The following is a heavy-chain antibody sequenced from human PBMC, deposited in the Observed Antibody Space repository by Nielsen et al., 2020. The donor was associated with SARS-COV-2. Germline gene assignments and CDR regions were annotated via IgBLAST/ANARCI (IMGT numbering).Heavy chain of an antibody. Sequence: SETLSLTCTVSGGSVSSGSYYWSWIRQPPGKGLEWIGYIYYSGSTNYNPSLKSRVTISVDTSKNQFCLKLSSVTAADTAVYYCATNLDILTGYYVGYWGQGTLVTVSS. D-gene: IGHD3-9*01. J-gene: IGHJ4*02. CDR2: IYYSGST. V-gene: IGHV4-61*01. CDR1: GGSVSSGSYY. CDR3: ATNLDILTGYYVGY.